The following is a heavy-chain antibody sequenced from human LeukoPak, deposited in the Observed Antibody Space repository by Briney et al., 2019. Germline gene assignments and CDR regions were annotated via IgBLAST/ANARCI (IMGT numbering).Heavy chain of an antibody. CDR1: GFTFSSYW. V-gene: IGHV3-7*01. D-gene: IGHD2-15*01. CDR3: ASTPPWDYYYYMDV. J-gene: IGHJ6*03. Sequence: PGGPLRLSCAASGFTFSSYWMSWVRQAPGKGLEWVANIKQDGSEKYYVDSVKGRFTISRDNAKNSLYLQMNSLRAEDTAVYYCASTPPWDYYYYMDVWGKGTTVTVSS. CDR2: IKQDGSEK.